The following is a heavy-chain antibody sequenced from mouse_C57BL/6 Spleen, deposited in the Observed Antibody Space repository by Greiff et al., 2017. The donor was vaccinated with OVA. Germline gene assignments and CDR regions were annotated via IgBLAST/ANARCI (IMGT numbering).Heavy chain of an antibody. CDR3: ARAGLITTVVATGDY. Sequence: QVQLQQSGPELVKPGASVKISCKASGYAFSSSWMNWVKQRPGKGLEWIGRIYPGDGDTNYKGKFKGKATLTADKSSSTAYMQLSSLTSEDSAVYFCARAGLITTVVATGDYWGQGTSVTVSS. D-gene: IGHD1-1*01. J-gene: IGHJ4*01. CDR1: GYAFSSSW. V-gene: IGHV1-82*01. CDR2: IYPGDGDT.